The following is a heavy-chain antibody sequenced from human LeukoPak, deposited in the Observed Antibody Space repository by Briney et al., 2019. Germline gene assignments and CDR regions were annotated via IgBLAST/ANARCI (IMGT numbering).Heavy chain of an antibody. CDR1: GFTFTSYA. Sequence: GGSLRLSCAASGFTFTSYAMSWVRQAPGKGLEWLSAISGSGGSTYYADSVKGRFTISGDNSKNTLYLQMNSLRAEDTAVYYCASHPRELLLYYFDYWGQGTLVSVSS. CDR2: ISGSGGST. CDR3: ASHPRELLLYYFDY. V-gene: IGHV3-23*01. D-gene: IGHD1-7*01. J-gene: IGHJ4*02.